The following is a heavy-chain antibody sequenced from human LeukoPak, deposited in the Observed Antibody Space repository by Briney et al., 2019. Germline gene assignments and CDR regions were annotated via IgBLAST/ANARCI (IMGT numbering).Heavy chain of an antibody. CDR3: ARDKDYGDFPYYLDY. CDR2: IKQDGSEK. J-gene: IGHJ4*02. CDR1: GFTFSSYW. Sequence: GGSLRLSCAASGFTFSSYWMNWVRQAPGKGLEWVANIKQDGSEKYYVDSVKGRFTISRDNAKNSLYLQMNSLRAEDTAVYYCARDKDYGDFPYYLDYWGQGTLVTVSS. D-gene: IGHD4-17*01. V-gene: IGHV3-7*01.